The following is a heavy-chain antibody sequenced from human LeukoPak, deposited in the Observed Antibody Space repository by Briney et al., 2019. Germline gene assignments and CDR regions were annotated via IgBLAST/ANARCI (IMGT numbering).Heavy chain of an antibody. CDR2: IYTSGST. Sequence: SETLSLTCTVSGGSISSGSYYWSWIRQPAGKGLEWIGRIYTSGSTNYNPSLKSRVTISVGTSKNQFSLKLSSVTAADTAVYYCARGQGDSSSTQFDYWGQGTLVTVSS. CDR1: GGSISSGSYY. J-gene: IGHJ4*02. CDR3: ARGQGDSSSTQFDY. D-gene: IGHD6-13*01. V-gene: IGHV4-61*02.